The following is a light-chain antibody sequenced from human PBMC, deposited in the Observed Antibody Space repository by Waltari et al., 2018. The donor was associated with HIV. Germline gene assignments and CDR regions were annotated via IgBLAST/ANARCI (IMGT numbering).Light chain of an antibody. V-gene: IGLV1-40*01. Sequence: SVLTQPPSVSGAPGQRVPIPCTGNTSNIGAGSDVPWYQPPPGTSPKLLIFGNSKRPSGVPARCSGSKSCTSASLAITGLQAEDEAHYYCQSYDRSLTGSVLFGGGTKLTVL. J-gene: IGLJ2*01. CDR2: GNS. CDR1: TSNIGAGSD. CDR3: QSYDRSLTGSVL.